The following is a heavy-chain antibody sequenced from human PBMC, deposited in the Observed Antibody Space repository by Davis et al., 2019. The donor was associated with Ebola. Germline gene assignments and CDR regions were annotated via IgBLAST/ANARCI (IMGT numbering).Heavy chain of an antibody. CDR3: ARDRMPSIVGAKEGFDY. J-gene: IGHJ4*02. CDR1: GYSFTSYW. Sequence: GESLKISCKGSGYSFTSYWIGWVRQMPGKGLEWMGRIDPSDSYTNYSPSFQGHVTISADKSISTAYLQWSSLKASDTAMYYCARDRMPSIVGAKEGFDYWGQGTLVTVSS. V-gene: IGHV5-10-1*01. D-gene: IGHD1-26*01. CDR2: IDPSDSYT.